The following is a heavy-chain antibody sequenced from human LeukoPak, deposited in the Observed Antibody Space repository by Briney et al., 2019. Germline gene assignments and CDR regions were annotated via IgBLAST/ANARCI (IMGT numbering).Heavy chain of an antibody. CDR3: VKFKRRPRTYSYDYEF. J-gene: IGHJ4*02. CDR2: IYYSGST. V-gene: IGHV4-39*07. CDR1: GGSISSSSYY. Sequence: SETLSLTCTGSGGSISSSSYYGGWIRQPPGKGLEWIGGIYYSGSTYYNPSFKSRVSISMDTSKNQFSLKLTSVTAADTAVFYCVKFKRRPRTYSYDYEFWGQGTLVTVSP. D-gene: IGHD5-18*01.